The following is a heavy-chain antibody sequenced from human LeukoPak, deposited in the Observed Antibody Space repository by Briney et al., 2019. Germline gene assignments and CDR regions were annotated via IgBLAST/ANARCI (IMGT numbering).Heavy chain of an antibody. CDR2: ITWNSDTI. J-gene: IGHJ3*02. CDR3: AKDTTYYYYSKCYDCFDI. V-gene: IGHV3-9*01. Sequence: PGRSLRLSCAASGFTFDDYAMHWVRHAPGKGLEWVSGITWNSDTIDYADSVKGRFTISRDNAKNSLYLQMNSLRAEDTALYYCAKDTTYYYYSKCYDCFDIWGQGTMVTVSS. D-gene: IGHD3-22*01. CDR1: GFTFDDYA.